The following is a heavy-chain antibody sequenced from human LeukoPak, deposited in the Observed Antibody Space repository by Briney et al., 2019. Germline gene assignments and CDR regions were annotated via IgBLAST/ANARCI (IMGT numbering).Heavy chain of an antibody. J-gene: IGHJ4*02. V-gene: IGHV4-38-2*01. CDR3: AKQGPTVVTHFDT. Sequence: SETLSLTWAVSGYSTSSCYYWGGIRQPPGKGLDWIASMYHSGSTYYNPSLKSRVTISVDTSKNQFSLRLSSVTAADTAVYYCAKQGPTVVTHFDTCGQGTLVTVSS. CDR2: MYHSGST. D-gene: IGHD4-23*01. CDR1: GYSTSSCYY.